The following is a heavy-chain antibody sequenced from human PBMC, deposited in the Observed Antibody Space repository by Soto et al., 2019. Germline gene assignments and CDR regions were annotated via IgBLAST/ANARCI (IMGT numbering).Heavy chain of an antibody. CDR2: IYYSGST. V-gene: IGHV4-59*01. CDR3: ARGRGAAAGPGVGY. D-gene: IGHD6-13*01. Sequence: TLSLTCTVSGGSISSYYWSWIRQPPGKGQEWIGYIYYSGSTNYNPSLKSRVTISVDTSKNQFSLKLSSVTAADTAVYYCARGRGAAAGPGVGYWGQGTLVTVSS. J-gene: IGHJ4*02. CDR1: GGSISSYY.